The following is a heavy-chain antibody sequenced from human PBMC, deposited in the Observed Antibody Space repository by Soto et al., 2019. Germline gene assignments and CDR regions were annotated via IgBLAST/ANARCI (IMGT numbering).Heavy chain of an antibody. Sequence: EVQLVESGGGLVQPGGSLRLSCVDSGFTFSRYWMSWVRQAPVTGLEWVGNIKKDGSEENYVDSVKGRFTISRDNAKNSIYLQMNSLRAEDTAVYYCARIAASGRGWDVWGQGTTVVVSS. V-gene: IGHV3-7*01. CDR2: IKKDGSEE. CDR1: GFTFSRYW. CDR3: ARIAASGRGWDV. J-gene: IGHJ6*02. D-gene: IGHD6-13*01.